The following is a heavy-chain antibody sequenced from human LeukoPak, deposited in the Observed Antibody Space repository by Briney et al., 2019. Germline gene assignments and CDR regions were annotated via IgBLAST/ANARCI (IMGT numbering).Heavy chain of an antibody. J-gene: IGHJ4*02. Sequence: ASVKVSCKASGYTFTVYYMHWVRQAPGQGLEWMGWINPNSGGANYAQTFQGWVTMTRDTSISTAYMELSRLRSDGTAVYYCARSAGGYCSSTSCLVYYFDYWGQGTLVTVSS. CDR1: GYTFTVYY. CDR2: INPNSGGA. CDR3: ARSAGGYCSSTSCLVYYFDY. V-gene: IGHV1-2*04. D-gene: IGHD2-2*01.